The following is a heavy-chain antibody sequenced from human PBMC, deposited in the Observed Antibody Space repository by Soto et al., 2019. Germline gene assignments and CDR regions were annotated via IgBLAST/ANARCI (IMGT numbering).Heavy chain of an antibody. Sequence: EVQLVESGGGLVQPGGSLRLSCAASGFTFTSYRMHWVRQGPGKGLVWVSRINSDGSSRRYADSVKGRFTISRDNAKNTLYLQMNSLRAEDTATYYRARVGVDTTVVDGGFYYYGMDVLGQGTAVTVSS. CDR2: INSDGSSR. CDR3: ARVGVDTTVVDGGFYYYGMDV. CDR1: GFTFTSYR. V-gene: IGHV3-74*01. D-gene: IGHD5-18*01. J-gene: IGHJ6*02.